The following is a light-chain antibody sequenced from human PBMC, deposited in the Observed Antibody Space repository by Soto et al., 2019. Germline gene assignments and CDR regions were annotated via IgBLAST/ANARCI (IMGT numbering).Light chain of an antibody. CDR1: QGIGVR. CDR3: LQVNSFPRT. J-gene: IGKJ1*01. CDR2: SAS. V-gene: IGKV1-12*01. Sequence: IQMTQSPSSLSASIADRVTISCRASQGIGVRLAWFQQKPGKAPQYLIQSASILQSSVPSRFSGSGSGTEFILTINSLQPEDVAIYYCLQVNSFPRTFGQGTKVDIK.